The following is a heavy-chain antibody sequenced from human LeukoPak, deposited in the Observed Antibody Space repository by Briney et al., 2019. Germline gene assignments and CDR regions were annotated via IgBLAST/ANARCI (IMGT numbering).Heavy chain of an antibody. CDR1: GFTFSSYG. J-gene: IGHJ6*02. CDR2: ISYDGSNK. Sequence: GGSLRLSCAASGFTFSSYGMHWVRQAPGKGLEWVAVISYDGSNKYNADSVKGRFTISRDNSKNTLYLQMNSLRAEDTAVYYCARYVVGATGDYYGMDVWGQGTTVTVSS. V-gene: IGHV3-30*12. D-gene: IGHD1-26*01. CDR3: ARYVVGATGDYYGMDV.